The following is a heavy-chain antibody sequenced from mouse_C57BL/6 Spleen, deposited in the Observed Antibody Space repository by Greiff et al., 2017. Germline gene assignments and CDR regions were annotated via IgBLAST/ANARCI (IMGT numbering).Heavy chain of an antibody. Sequence: VQLQQPGAELVKPGASVKLSCKASGYNFTSYWMQWVKQRPGQGLEWIGEIDPSDSYTNYNQKFKGKATLTVDTSSSTAYMQLSSLTSEDSAVYYCAREGLYWGQGTSVTVSS. CDR1: GYNFTSYW. CDR2: IDPSDSYT. V-gene: IGHV1-50*01. J-gene: IGHJ4*01. D-gene: IGHD3-1*01. CDR3: AREGLY.